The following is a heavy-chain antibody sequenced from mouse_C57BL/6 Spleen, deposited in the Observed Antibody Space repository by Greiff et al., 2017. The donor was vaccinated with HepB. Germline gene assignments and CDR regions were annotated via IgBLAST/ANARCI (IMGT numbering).Heavy chain of an antibody. CDR1: GYTFTSYG. V-gene: IGHV1-81*01. Sequence: VQLQESGAELARPGASVKLSCKASGYTFTSYGISWVKQRTGQGLEWIGEIYPRSGNTYYNEKFKGKATLTADKSSSPAYMELRSLTSEDSAVYFCARNYGNPAWFAYWGQGTLVTVSA. CDR3: ARNYGNPAWFAY. D-gene: IGHD2-1*01. J-gene: IGHJ3*01. CDR2: IYPRSGNT.